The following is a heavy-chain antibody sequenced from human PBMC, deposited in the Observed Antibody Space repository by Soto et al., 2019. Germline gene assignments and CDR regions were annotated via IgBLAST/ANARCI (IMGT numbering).Heavy chain of an antibody. CDR1: GFTFSSYA. CDR3: AKTGIVGATTSGFFDY. CDR2: ITASGGNT. J-gene: IGHJ4*02. Sequence: GGSLRLSCAASGFTFSSYAMSWVRQAPGEGLEWVSGITASGGNTYYADSVKGRFTMSRDNSKNTLYLQMNSLRAGDSAVYYCAKTGIVGATTSGFFDYWGQGTLVTVSS. D-gene: IGHD1-26*01. V-gene: IGHV3-23*01.